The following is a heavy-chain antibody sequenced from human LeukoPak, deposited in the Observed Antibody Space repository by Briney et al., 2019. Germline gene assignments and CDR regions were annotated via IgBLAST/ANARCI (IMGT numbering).Heavy chain of an antibody. J-gene: IGHJ6*03. CDR1: GYTFTSYG. CDR2: ISAYNGNT. V-gene: IGHV1-18*01. Sequence: ASVKVSCKASGYTFTSYGISWVRQAPGQGLEWMGWISAYNGNTNYAQKLQGRVTMTTDTSTSTAYMELRSLRSDDTAVYYCARGRYEVWSGPRSWSGYYRSPYYYYCMDVWGKGTTVTVSS. D-gene: IGHD3-3*01. CDR3: ARGRYEVWSGPRSWSGYYRSPYYYYCMDV.